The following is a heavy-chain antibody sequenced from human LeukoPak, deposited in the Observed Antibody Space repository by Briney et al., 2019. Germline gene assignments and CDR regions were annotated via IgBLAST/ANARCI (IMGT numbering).Heavy chain of an antibody. CDR2: IGHDGRNK. CDR1: GITFSNSG. D-gene: IGHD2-21*01. J-gene: IGHJ3*02. Sequence: GGSLRLSCEASGITFSNSGMHWVRQAPGKGLEWVAYIGHDGRNKFYTESVRGRFTISEDNSMKMAYLQMNSLRTEDTAIYFCAKDGDWTFDIWGQGTMVTVSS. V-gene: IGHV3-30*02. CDR3: AKDGDWTFDI.